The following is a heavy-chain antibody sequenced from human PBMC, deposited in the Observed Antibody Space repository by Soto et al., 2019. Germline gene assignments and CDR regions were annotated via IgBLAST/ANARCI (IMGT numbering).Heavy chain of an antibody. CDR2: IYHSGST. V-gene: IGHV4-4*02. J-gene: IGHJ6*02. Sequence: PSETLSLTCAVSGGSISSSNWWSWVRQPPGKGLEWIGEIYHSGSTNYNPSLKSRVTISVDKSKNQFSLKLSSVTAADTAVYYCAREKAVAGTTGPYYYYGMDVWGQGTTVTVSS. CDR1: GGSISSSNW. CDR3: AREKAVAGTTGPYYYYGMDV. D-gene: IGHD6-19*01.